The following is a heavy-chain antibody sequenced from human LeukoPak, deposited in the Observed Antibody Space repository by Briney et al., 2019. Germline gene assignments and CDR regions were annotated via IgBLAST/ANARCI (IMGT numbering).Heavy chain of an antibody. V-gene: IGHV4-59*01. J-gene: IGHJ1*01. D-gene: IGHD6-19*01. CDR2: IYYSGSI. CDR3: ARGGWYPESFQH. CDR1: GGSISSYY. Sequence: SETLSLTCTVSGGSISSYYWNWIRQPPGKGLEWIGYIYYSGSINYNPSLKSQVTISVDTSKNQFSLKLSSVTAADTAVYYCARGGWYPESFQHWGQGALVTVSS.